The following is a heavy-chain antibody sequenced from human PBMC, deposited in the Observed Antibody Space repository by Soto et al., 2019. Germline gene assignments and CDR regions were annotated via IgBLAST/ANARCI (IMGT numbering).Heavy chain of an antibody. CDR3: ARDRHTDSPTYYYYYYGMDV. CDR1: GGTFSSYA. Sequence: ASVKVSCKASGGTFSSYAISWVRQAPGQGLEWMGGIIPIFGTANYAQKFQGRVTITADESTSTAYMELSSLRSEDTAVYYCARDRHTDSPTYYYYYYGMDVWGQGTTVTVSS. D-gene: IGHD2-21*01. J-gene: IGHJ6*02. V-gene: IGHV1-69*13. CDR2: IIPIFGTA.